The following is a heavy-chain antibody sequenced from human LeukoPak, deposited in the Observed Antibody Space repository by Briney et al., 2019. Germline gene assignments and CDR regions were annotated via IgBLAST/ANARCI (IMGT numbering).Heavy chain of an antibody. J-gene: IGHJ4*02. D-gene: IGHD6-19*01. CDR2: ISGSGGST. CDR1: GFTVSSNY. Sequence: LPGGSLRLSCAASGFTVSSNYMSWVRQAPGKGLEWVSAISGSGGSTYYADSVKGRFTISRDNSKNTLYLQMNSLRAEDTAVYYCAVPGRGSGRWGQGTLVTVSS. CDR3: AVPGRGSGR. V-gene: IGHV3-23*01.